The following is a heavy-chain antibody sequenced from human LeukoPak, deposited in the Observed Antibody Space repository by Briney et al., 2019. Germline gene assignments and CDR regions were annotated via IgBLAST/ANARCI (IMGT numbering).Heavy chain of an antibody. CDR3: ARVLVPGDAFDI. CDR1: GGSISSYY. J-gene: IGHJ3*02. D-gene: IGHD2-15*01. Sequence: SETLSLTCTVSGGSISSYYWSWIRQPPGKGLEWIGYIYHSGSTYYNPSLKSRVTISVDRSKNQFSLKLSSVTAADTAVYYCARVLVPGDAFDIWGQGTMVTVSS. V-gene: IGHV4-59*12. CDR2: IYHSGST.